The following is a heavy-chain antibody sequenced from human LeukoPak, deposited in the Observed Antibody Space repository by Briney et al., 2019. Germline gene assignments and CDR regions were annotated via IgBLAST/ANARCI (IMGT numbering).Heavy chain of an antibody. CDR1: GFTSSSYN. V-gene: IGHV3-21*01. Sequence: GGSLRLSCAVSGFTSSSYNMNWVRQAPGKGLEWVSSISGPSTYIFYADSVKGRFAISRDNAKNSLYLQMNSLRAEDTAVYYCAKESSSSYFDYWGQGTLVTVSS. CDR3: AKESSSSYFDY. CDR2: ISGPSTYI. J-gene: IGHJ4*02. D-gene: IGHD2-2*01.